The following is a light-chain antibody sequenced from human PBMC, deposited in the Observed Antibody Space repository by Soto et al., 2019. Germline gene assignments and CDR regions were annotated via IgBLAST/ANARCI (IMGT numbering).Light chain of an antibody. Sequence: VLTQPPSASGTPGQRVTISCSGSSSNIGSNYVCWYQHLPGTAPKLLIYSNNQRPSGVPDRFSGSKSGTSASLAISGLRSEDEADYYCATWDDSLSGHYVFGTGTKVTV. CDR3: ATWDDSLSGHYV. CDR1: SSNIGSNY. CDR2: SNN. J-gene: IGLJ1*01. V-gene: IGLV1-47*02.